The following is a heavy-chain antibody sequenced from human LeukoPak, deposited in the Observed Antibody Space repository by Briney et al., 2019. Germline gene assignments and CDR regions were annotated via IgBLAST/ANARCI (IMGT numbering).Heavy chain of an antibody. CDR2: IYHSGST. Sequence: PSETLSLTCAVSGGSISSSNWWSWVRQPPGKGLEWIGEIYHSGSTNYNPSLKSRVTISVDKSKNQFSLKLSSVTAADTAVYYCAREIEVEQLGFLFDYWGQGTLVTVSS. J-gene: IGHJ4*02. D-gene: IGHD6-6*01. CDR3: AREIEVEQLGFLFDY. CDR1: GGSISSSNW. V-gene: IGHV4-4*02.